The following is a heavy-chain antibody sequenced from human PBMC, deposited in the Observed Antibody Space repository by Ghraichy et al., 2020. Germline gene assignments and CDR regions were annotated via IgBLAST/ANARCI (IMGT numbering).Heavy chain of an antibody. CDR2: INPNSGGT. CDR3: ARDPPYYDILTGYPQFDP. V-gene: IGHV1-2*02. CDR1: GYTFTGYY. J-gene: IGHJ5*02. Sequence: ASVKVSCKASGYTFTGYYMHWVRQAPGQGLEWMGWINPNSGGTNYAQKFQGRVTMTRDTSISTAYMELSRLRSDDTAVYYCARDPPYYDILTGYPQFDPWGQGTLVTVSS. D-gene: IGHD3-9*01.